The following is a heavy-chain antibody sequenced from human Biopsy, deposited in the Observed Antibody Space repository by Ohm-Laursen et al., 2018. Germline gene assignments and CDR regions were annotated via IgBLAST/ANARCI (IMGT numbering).Heavy chain of an antibody. CDR2: ISGYNGNT. D-gene: IGHD6-25*01. J-gene: IGHJ4*02. CDR3: ARIAAAGWDDY. V-gene: IGHV1-18*01. CDR1: GDTFTTSA. Sequence: GASVKVSCKASGDTFTTSAISWVRQAPGQGFEWMGRISGYNGNTNYAQKFQGRITMTIDAATSTGYMDLRSLKSDDTAVYYCARIAAAGWDDYWGQGTLVTVSS.